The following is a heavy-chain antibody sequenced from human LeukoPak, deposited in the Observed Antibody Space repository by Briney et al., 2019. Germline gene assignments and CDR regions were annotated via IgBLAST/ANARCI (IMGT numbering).Heavy chain of an antibody. CDR3: AKESGALGAPLYDY. D-gene: IGHD4/OR15-4a*01. CDR2: ISDNGGGT. V-gene: IGHV3-23*01. Sequence: GGSLRLSCAASGFTFSKYWMSWVRQAPGEGLEWVSGISDNGGGTYYADSLKGRFTISRDNSKNMLYLQMNSLRAEDTAVYYCAKESGALGAPLYDYWGRGILVTASS. J-gene: IGHJ4*02. CDR1: GFTFSKYW.